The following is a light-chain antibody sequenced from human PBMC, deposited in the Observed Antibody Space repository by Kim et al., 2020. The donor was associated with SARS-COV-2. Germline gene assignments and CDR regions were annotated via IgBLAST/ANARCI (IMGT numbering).Light chain of an antibody. CDR2: GAS. J-gene: IGKJ4*01. CDR3: QNYYRAPLH. Sequence: DIQMTQSPSSLSASIGDRVTVTCRASQGINNYLAWYQQKEGKVPNLLIYGASTLQSGVPSRFSGSGSGTDFTLTISSLQSEDVATYYCQNYYRAPLHFGGGTKVEIK. CDR1: QGINNY. V-gene: IGKV1-27*01.